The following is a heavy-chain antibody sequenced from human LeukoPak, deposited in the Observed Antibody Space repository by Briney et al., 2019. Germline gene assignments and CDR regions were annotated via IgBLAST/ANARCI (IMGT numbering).Heavy chain of an antibody. J-gene: IGHJ3*02. D-gene: IGHD3-22*01. V-gene: IGHV3-7*01. CDR3: ARYAIYYYDSSGYYDGDAFDI. CDR1: GFTVSSNY. Sequence: GGSLRLSCAASGFTVSSNYMSWVRQAPGKGLEWVANIKQDGSEKYYMGSVKGRFTISRDNAKNSLYLQMNSLRAEDTAVYYCARYAIYYYDSSGYYDGDAFDIWGQGTMVTVSS. CDR2: IKQDGSEK.